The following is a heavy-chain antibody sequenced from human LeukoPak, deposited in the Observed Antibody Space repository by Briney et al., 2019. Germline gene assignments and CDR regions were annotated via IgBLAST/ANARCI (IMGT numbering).Heavy chain of an antibody. CDR2: INPNSGGT. CDR3: ARAGGASDSSGWYVFDY. Sequence: ASVKVSCKASGYTFTGYYIHWMRQPPGQGVEWIGWINPNSGGTNYAQMFQGWVTMTRDTSISTAYMELSRLRSDDTAVYYCARAGGASDSSGWYVFDYWGQGTLVTVSS. CDR1: GYTFTGYY. J-gene: IGHJ4*02. D-gene: IGHD6-19*01. V-gene: IGHV1-2*04.